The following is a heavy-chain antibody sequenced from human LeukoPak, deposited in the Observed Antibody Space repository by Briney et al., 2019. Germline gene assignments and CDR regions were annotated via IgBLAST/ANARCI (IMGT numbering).Heavy chain of an antibody. Sequence: GGSLRLSCAASGFTFSSYGMHWVRQAPGKGLEWVAVIWYDGSNKYYADSVKGRFTISRDNSKNTLYLQMNSLRAEDTAVYYCAREGTIRGGFDYWGQGTLVTVSS. V-gene: IGHV3-33*01. CDR3: AREGTIRGGFDY. CDR2: IWYDGSNK. J-gene: IGHJ4*02. D-gene: IGHD3-3*01. CDR1: GFTFSSYG.